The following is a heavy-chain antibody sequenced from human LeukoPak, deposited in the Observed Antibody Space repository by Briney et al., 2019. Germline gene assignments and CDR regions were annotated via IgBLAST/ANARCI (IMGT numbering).Heavy chain of an antibody. Sequence: PGGSLRLXCAASGFTFSSYSMNWVRQAPGKGLEWVSSISSSSSYIYYADSVKGRFTISRDNAKNSLYLQMNSLRAEDTAVYYCARAIFGVVIGFDPWGQGTLVTVSS. V-gene: IGHV3-21*04. CDR3: ARAIFGVVIGFDP. D-gene: IGHD3-3*01. CDR1: GFTFSSYS. CDR2: ISSSSSYI. J-gene: IGHJ5*02.